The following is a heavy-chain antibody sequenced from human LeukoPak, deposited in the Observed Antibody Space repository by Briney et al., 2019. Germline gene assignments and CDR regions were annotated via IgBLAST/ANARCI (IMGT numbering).Heavy chain of an antibody. J-gene: IGHJ4*02. CDR2: IKSKTDGGTT. D-gene: IGHD3-16*01. CDR3: ATGGGTYDY. CDR1: GFTFSSYE. Sequence: GGSLRLSCAASGFTFSSYEMNWVRQAPGKGLEWVGRIKSKTDGGTTDYAAPVKGRFTISRDDLKNTLYLQMNSLKAEDTAIYYCATGGGTYDYWGQGTLVTVSS. V-gene: IGHV3-15*01.